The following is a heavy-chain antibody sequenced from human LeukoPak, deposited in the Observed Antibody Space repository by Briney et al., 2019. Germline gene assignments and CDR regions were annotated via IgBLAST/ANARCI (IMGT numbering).Heavy chain of an antibody. J-gene: IGHJ4*02. D-gene: IGHD6-19*01. V-gene: IGHV3-23*01. CDR3: AKGSGAVAATLFDY. CDR1: GFTFSSYA. CDR2: ISGSGDST. Sequence: TGGSLRLSCAASGFTFSSYAMSWVRQAPGKGLEWVSAISGSGDSTYYGDSVKGRFTISRDNSKNTLYLQMNSLRAEDTAVYYCAKGSGAVAATLFDYWGQGTLVAVSS.